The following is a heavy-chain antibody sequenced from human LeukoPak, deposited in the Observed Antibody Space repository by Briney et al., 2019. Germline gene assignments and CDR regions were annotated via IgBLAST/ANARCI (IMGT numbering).Heavy chain of an antibody. Sequence: SLRLSCGVSEFTFDDYVIHWVRQGPGKGLEWVAAMSWTSGSIAYADSVKGRFNIFRDNAQSSLYLQMNSLRAGDTAFYYCARSSGSYDGYYGVEVWGQGTTVIVSS. CDR3: ARSSGSYDGYYGVEV. CDR1: EFTFDDYV. CDR2: MSWTSGSI. J-gene: IGHJ6*02. D-gene: IGHD6-19*01. V-gene: IGHV3-9*01.